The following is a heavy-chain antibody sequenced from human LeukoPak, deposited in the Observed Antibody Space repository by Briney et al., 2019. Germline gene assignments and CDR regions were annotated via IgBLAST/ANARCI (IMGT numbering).Heavy chain of an antibody. CDR2: ISGSGGST. Sequence: PGGSLRLSCAASGFTFSSYAMSWVRQAPGKGLEWVSAISGSGGSTYYADSVKGRFTISRDNSKNTLYLQMNSLRAEDTAVYYCAKGNYYGSGSYFCYFDYWGQGTLVTVSS. D-gene: IGHD3-10*01. CDR1: GFTFSSYA. CDR3: AKGNYYGSGSYFCYFDY. V-gene: IGHV3-23*01. J-gene: IGHJ4*02.